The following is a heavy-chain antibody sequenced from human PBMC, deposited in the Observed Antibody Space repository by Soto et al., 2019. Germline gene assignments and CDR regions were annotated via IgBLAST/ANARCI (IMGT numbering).Heavy chain of an antibody. D-gene: IGHD6-6*01. V-gene: IGHV4-31*03. CDR3: ASVTAVDSSSHNWFYP. J-gene: IGHJ5*02. Sequence: PSETLSLTCTVSGGSISSCGYYWSWIRQHPGKGLEWIGYIYYSGSTYYNPSLKSRVTISVDTSKNQFSLKLSSVTAADTAVYYCASVTAVDSSSHNWFYPWGQGTLVTVSS. CDR1: GGSISSCGYY. CDR2: IYYSGST.